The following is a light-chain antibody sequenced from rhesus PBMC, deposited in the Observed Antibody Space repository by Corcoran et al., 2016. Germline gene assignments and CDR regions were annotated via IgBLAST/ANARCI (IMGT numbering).Light chain of an antibody. CDR1: QSVGNY. J-gene: IGKJ2*01. CDR2: GAS. CDR3: LQSSKWPYS. V-gene: IGKV3-24*04. Sequence: EIVMTQSPATLALSPGERATLSCRARQSVGNYLLWYQQKQGPAPRLLIYGASSRATGIPDRFSGSGSGTEFTLTISSLEPEDVGLYVCLQSSKWPYSFGQGPKVEI.